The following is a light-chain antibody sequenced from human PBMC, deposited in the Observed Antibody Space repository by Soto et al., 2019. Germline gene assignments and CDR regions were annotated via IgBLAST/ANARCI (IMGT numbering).Light chain of an antibody. CDR1: ENVYNY. Sequence: EIVLTQSPGTLSLSPGERATLSCRASENVYNYLAWYQQIPGQPPRLLIYDASNRAAGVPARFSGSGSGTDFTLTISSLEPEDFAVYYCQQRNDWPRTFGQGTKVDIK. V-gene: IGKV3-11*01. CDR2: DAS. CDR3: QQRNDWPRT. J-gene: IGKJ1*01.